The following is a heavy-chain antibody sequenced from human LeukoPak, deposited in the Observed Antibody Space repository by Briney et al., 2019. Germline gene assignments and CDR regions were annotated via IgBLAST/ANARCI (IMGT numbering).Heavy chain of an antibody. CDR3: ARGLGTVTTNWFDP. D-gene: IGHD4-17*01. V-gene: IGHV4-61*01. CDR1: GGSVSSGSYY. Sequence: SETLSLTCTVSGGSVSSGSYYWSWIRQPPGKGLEWIGYIYYSGSTNYNPSLKSRVTISVDTSKNQFSLKLSSVTAADTAVYYCARGLGTVTTNWFDPWGQGTLVTVSS. J-gene: IGHJ5*02. CDR2: IYYSGST.